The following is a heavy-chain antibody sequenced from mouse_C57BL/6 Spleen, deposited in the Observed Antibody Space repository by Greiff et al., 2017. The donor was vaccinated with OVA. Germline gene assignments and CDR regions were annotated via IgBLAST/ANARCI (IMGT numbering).Heavy chain of an antibody. CDR3: ARPYGSSYGWFAY. D-gene: IGHD1-1*01. J-gene: IGHJ3*01. CDR2: IYPGSGNT. Sequence: QVQLKESGAELVRPGASVKLSCKASGYTFTDYYIHWVKQRPGQGLEWIARIYPGSGNTYYNEKFKGKATLTAEKSSSTAYMQLSSLTSEDSAVYFCARPYGSSYGWFAYWGQGTLVTVSA. CDR1: GYTFTDYY. V-gene: IGHV1-76*01.